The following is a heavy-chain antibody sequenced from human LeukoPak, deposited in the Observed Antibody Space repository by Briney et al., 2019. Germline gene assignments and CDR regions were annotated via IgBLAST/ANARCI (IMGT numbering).Heavy chain of an antibody. CDR2: IKPNTGDT. V-gene: IGHV1-2*02. D-gene: IGHD4-17*01. CDR3: LATTYSDYVRFDF. CDR1: GYTFTDYY. Sequence: GASVKVSCKASGYTFTDYYVHWVRQAPGQGLEWMGWIKPNTGDTNYAQNFQGRVAMTRDTSISTAYMELSRLRSDDTAVFYCLATTYSDYVRFDFWGQGTLVTVSS. J-gene: IGHJ4*02.